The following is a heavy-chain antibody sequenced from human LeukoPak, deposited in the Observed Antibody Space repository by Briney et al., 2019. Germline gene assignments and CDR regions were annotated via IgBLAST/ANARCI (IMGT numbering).Heavy chain of an antibody. CDR1: GFTFSNYG. D-gene: IGHD3-3*01. V-gene: IGHV3-30*02. CDR2: IRNDGNSK. Sequence: SGGSLRLSCAASGFTFSNYGMHWVRQAPGKGLQWVAFIRNDGNSKQYADSVKGRFTISRDNSKNTLYMQMNSLRVEDTAVYYCAKDRDDFWSGYPIGSPDYWGQGTLVTVSS. J-gene: IGHJ4*02. CDR3: AKDRDDFWSGYPIGSPDY.